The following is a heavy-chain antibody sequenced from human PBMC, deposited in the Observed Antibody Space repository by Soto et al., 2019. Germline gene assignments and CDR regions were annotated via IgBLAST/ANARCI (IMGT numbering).Heavy chain of an antibody. CDR1: GFTFSRAW. V-gene: IGHV3-15*01. Sequence: VGSLRLSCVVSGFTFSRAWMTWVRQAPGKGLEWIGRIKSEIDGGAADYAAPVKGRFTISRDDSRDTMYLQMKRLTIEDTGVYYCTTDVSGPLDDYWGQGTLVTVSS. D-gene: IGHD1-1*01. CDR3: TTDVSGPLDDY. CDR2: IKSEIDGGAA. J-gene: IGHJ4*02.